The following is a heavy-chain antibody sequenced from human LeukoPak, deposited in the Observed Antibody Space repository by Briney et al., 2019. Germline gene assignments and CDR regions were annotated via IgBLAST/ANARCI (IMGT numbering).Heavy chain of an antibody. V-gene: IGHV4-31*03. D-gene: IGHD2-21*01. Sequence: SETLSLTCTVSGVSISSDKYYWSWIRQRPGKGVEWIGYMYYSGSTSYNPSLKSRVSISLGTPKNQFSLKLTSVTAADTAVYYCATPYCGTISCLDVFDIWGQGTMVTVSS. CDR2: MYYSGST. CDR1: GVSISSDKYY. CDR3: ATPYCGTISCLDVFDI. J-gene: IGHJ3*02.